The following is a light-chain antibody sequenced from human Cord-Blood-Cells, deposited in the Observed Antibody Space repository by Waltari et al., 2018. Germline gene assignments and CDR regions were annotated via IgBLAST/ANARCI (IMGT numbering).Light chain of an antibody. Sequence: QSALTQPRSVSGSPGQSVTFSCTGTRRDVGGYHYVSWYQQHPGNAPTLMIDDVSKRPSGVPDRCSGSKSCNTSSLTISGFQAEDEADYYCCSYAGSYTLVFGGGTKLTVL. J-gene: IGLJ3*02. CDR2: DVS. V-gene: IGLV2-11*01. CDR3: CSYAGSYTLV. CDR1: RRDVGGYHY.